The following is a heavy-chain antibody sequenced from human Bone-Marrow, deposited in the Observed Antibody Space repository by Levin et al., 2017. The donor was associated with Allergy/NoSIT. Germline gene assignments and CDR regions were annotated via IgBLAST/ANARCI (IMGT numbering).Heavy chain of an antibody. V-gene: IGHV1-18*01. CDR3: ARGRSSAVSGMDV. Sequence: KVSCQASGYTFSRYDITWVRQAPGQGLEWMAWISGYNGNTNYAQKLQGRVTMTTDTSTSTAYMELRSLRSDDTAVYYCARGRSSAVSGMDVWGQGTTVTVSS. D-gene: IGHD1-26*01. CDR1: GYTFSRYD. CDR2: ISGYNGNT. J-gene: IGHJ6*02.